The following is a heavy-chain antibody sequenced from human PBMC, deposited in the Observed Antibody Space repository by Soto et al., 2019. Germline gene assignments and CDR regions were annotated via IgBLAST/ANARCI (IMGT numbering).Heavy chain of an antibody. CDR2: ISGSGGST. CDR3: SKDIVTMVRGAPYGMDV. D-gene: IGHD3-10*01. V-gene: IGHV3-23*01. Sequence: GGSLRLSCAASGFTLSSYAMSWVRQAPGTGLEWVSAISGSGGSTYYADSVKGRFTITRDNSKNTLYLQMNSLRAEDTAVYYCSKDIVTMVRGAPYGMDVCGQGTTVTVSS. CDR1: GFTLSSYA. J-gene: IGHJ6*02.